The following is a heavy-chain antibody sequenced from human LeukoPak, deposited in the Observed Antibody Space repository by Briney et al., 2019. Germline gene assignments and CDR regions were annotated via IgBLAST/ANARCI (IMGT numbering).Heavy chain of an antibody. CDR1: GGSISSGDYS. CDR3: ARGSPQGTYYYDSSGYHQDNWFDP. CDR2: IYYSGST. V-gene: IGHV4-30-4*01. D-gene: IGHD3-22*01. J-gene: IGHJ5*02. Sequence: SQTLSLTCTVSGGSISSGDYSWSWIRQPPGKGLEWIGYIYYSGSTYYHPSLKSRVTISVDTSKNQFSLKLSSVTAADTAVYYCARGSPQGTYYYDSSGYHQDNWFDPWGQGTLVTVSS.